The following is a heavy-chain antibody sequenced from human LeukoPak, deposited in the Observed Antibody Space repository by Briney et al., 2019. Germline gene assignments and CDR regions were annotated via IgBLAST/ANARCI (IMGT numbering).Heavy chain of an antibody. CDR3: ACTHSRPPV. CDR1: GFPFSSYG. J-gene: IGHJ4*02. Sequence: SRKSLRLSCASSGFPFSSYGMNWVRQAPGKGLEWVAFIRFGGTTKYYADSVKGRFTVSRDDTKNTVFLQMNSLRYEDTAVYYCACTHSRPPVWGQGTLVTVSS. CDR2: IRFGGTTK. D-gene: IGHD1-26*01. V-gene: IGHV3-30*02.